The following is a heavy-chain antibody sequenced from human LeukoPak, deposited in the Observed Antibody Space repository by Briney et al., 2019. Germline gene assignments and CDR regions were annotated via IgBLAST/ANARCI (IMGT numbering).Heavy chain of an antibody. V-gene: IGHV4-59*01. CDR1: GGSFSGYY. CDR3: ARALYSSSWYGGYYYYYMDV. D-gene: IGHD6-13*01. J-gene: IGHJ6*03. Sequence: TSETLSLTCAVYGGSFSGYYWSWIRQPPGKGLEWIGYIYYSGSTNYNPSLKSRVTISVDTSKNQFSLKLSSVTAADTAVYYCARALYSSSWYGGYYYYYMDVWGKGTTVTVSS. CDR2: IYYSGST.